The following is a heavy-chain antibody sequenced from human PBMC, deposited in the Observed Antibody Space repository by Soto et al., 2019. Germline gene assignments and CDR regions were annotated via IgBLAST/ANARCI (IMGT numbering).Heavy chain of an antibody. J-gene: IGHJ4*02. D-gene: IGHD2-8*01. V-gene: IGHV1-69*01. Sequence: QVQLVQSGAEVKKPGASVKVSCKASGYTFTGYYMHWVRQAPGQGLEWMGWINPIFGTANYAQKFQGRVTITADESTSTAYMELSSLRSEDTAVYYCARDNGGYCTNGVCYLFDYWGQGTLVTVSS. CDR3: ARDNGGYCTNGVCYLFDY. CDR1: GYTFTGYY. CDR2: INPIFGTA.